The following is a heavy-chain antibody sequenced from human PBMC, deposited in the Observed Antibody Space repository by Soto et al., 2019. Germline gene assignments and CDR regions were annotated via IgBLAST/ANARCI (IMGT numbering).Heavy chain of an antibody. D-gene: IGHD1-1*01. V-gene: IGHV1-46*04. Sequence: GASVKVSWNASGYTFTAYYIHWVRQAPGLGLEWMGIVNPAVGTVSYVQKLQGRVTMTRDTSTSTVYMELSSLTSEDNAVYSCARGGTGTTGGRTFYGMDVWGQGATVTVSS. CDR3: ARGGTGTTGGRTFYGMDV. CDR2: VNPAVGTV. CDR1: GYTFTAYY. J-gene: IGHJ6*02.